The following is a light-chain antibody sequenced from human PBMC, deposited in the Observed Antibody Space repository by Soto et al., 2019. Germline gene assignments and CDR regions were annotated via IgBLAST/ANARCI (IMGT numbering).Light chain of an antibody. CDR1: QNILSN. CDR3: QQYGSSGT. Sequence: EVVMTQSPATLSVSPGGRAPLSCRANQNILSNLAWYQQKPGQAPRLLIYGASNRATGIPDRFSGSGSGTDFTLTISRLEPEDFAVYYCQQYGSSGTFGQGTKVDIK. J-gene: IGKJ1*01. CDR2: GAS. V-gene: IGKV3-20*01.